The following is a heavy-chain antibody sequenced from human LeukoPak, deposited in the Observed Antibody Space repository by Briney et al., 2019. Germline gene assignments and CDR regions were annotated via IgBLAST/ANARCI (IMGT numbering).Heavy chain of an antibody. Sequence: GGSLRLSCSAPGFAFSVYAMSWLRQPPGKGLEWVSAINANSGTTSYAASVRGRFTISRDNSKNTLYLQLNTLRADDTATYYCAKPISGGLAVTADWFHPWGQGTLVVVSS. D-gene: IGHD6-19*01. J-gene: IGHJ5*01. CDR3: AKPISGGLAVTADWFHP. V-gene: IGHV3-23*01. CDR1: GFAFSVYA. CDR2: INANSGTT.